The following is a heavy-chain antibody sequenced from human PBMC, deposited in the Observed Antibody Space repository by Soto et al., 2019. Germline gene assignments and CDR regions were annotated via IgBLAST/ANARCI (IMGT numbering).Heavy chain of an antibody. CDR2: INHSGST. J-gene: IGHJ6*02. V-gene: IGHV4-34*01. D-gene: IGHD3-10*01. Sequence: SETLSLTCAVYGGSFSGYYWSWIRQPPGKGLEWIGEINHSGSTNYNPSLKSRVTISVDTSKNQFSLKLSSVTAADTAVYYCARGMRLLWFGELSYYYYYGMDVWGQGTTVTVSS. CDR3: ARGMRLLWFGELSYYYYYGMDV. CDR1: GGSFSGYY.